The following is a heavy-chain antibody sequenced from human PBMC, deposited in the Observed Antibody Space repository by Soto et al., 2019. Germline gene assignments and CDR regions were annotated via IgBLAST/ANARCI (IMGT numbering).Heavy chain of an antibody. D-gene: IGHD6-6*01. V-gene: IGHV3-64D*06. CDR1: GFTFSRDA. CDR3: VKGGASRPYSYYGMDV. J-gene: IGHJ6*02. Sequence: SLRLSCSASGFTFSRDAMHWVRQPPGKGLEYVSAMNTNGGSTYYAESVKGRFTISRDNSKNTLFLQMSSLRVEDTAVYYCVKGGASRPYSYYGMDVWGQGTTVTVSS. CDR2: MNTNGGST.